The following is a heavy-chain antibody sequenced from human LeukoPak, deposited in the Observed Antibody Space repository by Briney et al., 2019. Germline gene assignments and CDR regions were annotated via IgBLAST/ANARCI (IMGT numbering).Heavy chain of an antibody. J-gene: IGHJ4*02. CDR2: IDWDDDK. D-gene: IGHD3-10*01. Sequence: SGPAVVKPTQTLTLTCTFSGFSLSTSGMCVSWIRQPPGKALEWLALIDWDDDKYYSTSQKTRLTMSKDTSKNQVVLTVTNMDPVDTATYYCARSGSGSYYTPDLWGQGSPVTVSS. CDR1: GFSLSTSGMC. V-gene: IGHV2-70*01. CDR3: ARSGSGSYYTPDL.